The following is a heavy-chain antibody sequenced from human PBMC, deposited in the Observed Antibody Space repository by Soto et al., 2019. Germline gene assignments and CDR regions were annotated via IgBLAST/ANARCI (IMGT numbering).Heavy chain of an antibody. CDR1: GFTFSSYG. CDR3: AKEPPLFVCPDY. CDR2: ISYDGSNK. J-gene: IGHJ4*02. Sequence: QVQLVESGGGVVQPGRSLRLSRAASGFTFSSYGMHWVRQAPGKGLEWVAVISYDGSNKYYADSVKGRFTISRDNSKNTLYLQMNSLRAEDTAVYYCAKEPPLFVCPDYWGQGTLVTVSS. V-gene: IGHV3-30*18. D-gene: IGHD2-21*01.